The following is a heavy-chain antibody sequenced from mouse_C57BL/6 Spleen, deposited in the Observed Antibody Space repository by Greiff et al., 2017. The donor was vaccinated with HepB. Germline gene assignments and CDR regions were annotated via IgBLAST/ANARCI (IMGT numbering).Heavy chain of an antibody. CDR3: ARRVAYDYDAAWFAY. CDR1: GYTFTSYW. V-gene: IGHV1-50*01. Sequence: QVQLQQPGAELVKPGASVKLSCKASGYTFTSYWMQWVKQRPGQGLEWIGEIDPSDSYTNYNQKFKGKANLTVDTSSSTAYMQLSSLTSEDCAVYYCARRVAYDYDAAWFAYWGQGTLVTVSA. D-gene: IGHD2-4*01. J-gene: IGHJ3*01. CDR2: IDPSDSYT.